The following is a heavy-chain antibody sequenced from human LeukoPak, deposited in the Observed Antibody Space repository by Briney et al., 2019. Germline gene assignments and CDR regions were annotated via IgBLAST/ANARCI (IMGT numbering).Heavy chain of an antibody. J-gene: IGHJ4*02. V-gene: IGHV3-48*04. CDR1: GFTFSSYW. Sequence: GGSLRLSCAASGFTFSSYWMHWVRQAPGKGLEWVSYISSSGSTIYYADSVKGRFTISRDNAKKSLYLQMNSLRAEDTAVYYCARVYSSGWSYWGQGTLVTVSS. CDR3: ARVYSSGWSY. CDR2: ISSSGSTI. D-gene: IGHD6-19*01.